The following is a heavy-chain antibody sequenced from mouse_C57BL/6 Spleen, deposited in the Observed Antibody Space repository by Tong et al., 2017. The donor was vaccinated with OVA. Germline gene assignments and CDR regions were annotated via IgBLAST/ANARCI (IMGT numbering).Heavy chain of an antibody. V-gene: IGHV1-26*01. CDR2: INPNNGDT. Sequence: VQLQQSGPELVKPGASVKMSCKASGYTFTDYYMKWVKQSHGKRLEWIGDINPNNGDTFYNQKFKGKATLTVDKSSSTAYMQLNSLTSEDSAVYYCVWERYWGQGTTLTVSS. CDR1: GYTFTDYY. CDR3: VWERY. J-gene: IGHJ2*01. D-gene: IGHD4-1*01.